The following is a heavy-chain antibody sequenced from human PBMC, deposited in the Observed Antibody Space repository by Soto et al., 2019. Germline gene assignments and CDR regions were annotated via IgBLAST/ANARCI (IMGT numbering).Heavy chain of an antibody. J-gene: IGHJ4*02. CDR2: IRSKAYGGTT. CDR3: TAGKLYPSLDFDS. Sequence: GGSLRLSCTASGFTFNDYTLSWVRQAPGKGLEWVGFIRSKAYGGTTEYAASVKGRFTISRDDSKSIAYLQMNSLKPEDTAVYYCTAGKLYPSLDFDSWGQGTLVTVS. V-gene: IGHV3-49*04. D-gene: IGHD2-8*01. CDR1: GFTFNDYT.